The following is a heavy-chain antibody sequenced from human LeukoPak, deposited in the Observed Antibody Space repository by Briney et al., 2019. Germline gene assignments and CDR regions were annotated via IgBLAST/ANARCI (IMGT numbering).Heavy chain of an antibody. Sequence: PGGSLRLSCAASGLTFSNYGMSWVRQAPGKELEWVSVIYTGGGRYYADSVRGRFTISRDTSKNMVFLQMNSLRVEDTAVYYCARGIDYWGRGTLVTVSS. CDR3: ARGIDY. CDR1: GLTFSNYG. J-gene: IGHJ4*02. CDR2: IYTGGGR. V-gene: IGHV3-53*01.